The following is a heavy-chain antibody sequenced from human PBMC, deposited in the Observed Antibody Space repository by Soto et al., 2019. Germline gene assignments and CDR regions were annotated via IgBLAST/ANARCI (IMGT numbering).Heavy chain of an antibody. Sequence: EVQLVESGGGLVKPGGSLRLSCAASGFTFSSYSMNWVRQAPGKGLEWVSSISSSSSYIYYADSVKGRFTISRDNAKNSRYLQMNSLRAEDTAVYYCARDPTFYNWNYGYFDYWGQGTLVTVSS. J-gene: IGHJ4*02. V-gene: IGHV3-21*01. CDR1: GFTFSSYS. CDR3: ARDPTFYNWNYGYFDY. CDR2: ISSSSSYI. D-gene: IGHD1-7*01.